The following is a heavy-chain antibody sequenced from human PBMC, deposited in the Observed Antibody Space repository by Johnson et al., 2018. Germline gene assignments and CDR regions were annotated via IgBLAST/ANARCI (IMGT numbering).Heavy chain of an antibody. CDR1: GFILSSYG. D-gene: IGHD7-27*01. Sequence: QVQLVESGGGVVQPGRSLRLSCAASGFILSSYGMHWVRQAPGKGLEWVAVISYDGSNKYYTDSVKGRFTISRDNSENTLYLQMHSLRAEDTAVYYCAKDDNWGSAFDSWGPGTMVTVSS. CDR3: AKDDNWGSAFDS. CDR2: ISYDGSNK. J-gene: IGHJ3*02. V-gene: IGHV3-30*18.